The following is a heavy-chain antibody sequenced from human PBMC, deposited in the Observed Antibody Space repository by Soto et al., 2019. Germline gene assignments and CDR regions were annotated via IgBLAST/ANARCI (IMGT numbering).Heavy chain of an antibody. Sequence: EVQLVESGGALVQPGGSLKLSCAASGFTFRSYYMSWVRQPPGKGLEWVANIKQDGREKYYVDSVKGRFTISRDNAKSSLSLQMNSLTVEDTAMYYCARDGYSAGFDIWGQGTMVTVSS. CDR1: GFTFRSYY. J-gene: IGHJ3*02. D-gene: IGHD5-18*01. CDR2: IKQDGREK. CDR3: ARDGYSAGFDI. V-gene: IGHV3-7*01.